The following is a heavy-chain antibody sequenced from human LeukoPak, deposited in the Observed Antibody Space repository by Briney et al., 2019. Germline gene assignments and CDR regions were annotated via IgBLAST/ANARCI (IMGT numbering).Heavy chain of an antibody. CDR3: ARGPPPYIRLWSAYYYYGMDV. D-gene: IGHD5-18*01. CDR2: INHSGST. Sequence: SETLSLTCAVYGGSFSGYYWSWIRQPPGKGLEWIGEINHSGSTNYNPSLKSRVTISVDTSKNQFSLKLSSVTAADTAVYYCARGPPPYIRLWSAYYYYGMDVWGQGTTVTVSS. V-gene: IGHV4-34*01. CDR1: GGSFSGYY. J-gene: IGHJ6*02.